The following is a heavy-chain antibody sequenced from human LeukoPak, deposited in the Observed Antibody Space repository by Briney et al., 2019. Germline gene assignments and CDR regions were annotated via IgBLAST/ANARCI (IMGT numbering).Heavy chain of an antibody. Sequence: PGGSLRLSCAASGFTFSSYAMHWVRQAPGKGLEWVAVISYDGSNKYYADSVKGRFTISRDNANNSVYLQMNNLRAEDTAVYYCAAVIDYWGQGTLVTVSS. CDR1: GFTFSSYA. J-gene: IGHJ4*02. CDR3: AAVIDY. CDR2: ISYDGSNK. V-gene: IGHV3-30*14.